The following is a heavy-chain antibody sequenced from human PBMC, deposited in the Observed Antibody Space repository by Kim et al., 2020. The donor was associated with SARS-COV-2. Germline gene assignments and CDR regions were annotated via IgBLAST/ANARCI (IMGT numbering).Heavy chain of an antibody. D-gene: IGHD2-8*01. Sequence: GGSLRLSCVASGFTFSTFVMHWVRQAPGKGLESVALIWFDDSQMYHADSVRGRFTISRDNSKNTLFLQMNGLRGDDTAVYYCARDLYGSIDYWGRGTLVTVSS. J-gene: IGHJ4*02. CDR3: ARDLYGSIDY. CDR2: IWFDDSQM. CDR1: GFTFSTFV. V-gene: IGHV3-33*01.